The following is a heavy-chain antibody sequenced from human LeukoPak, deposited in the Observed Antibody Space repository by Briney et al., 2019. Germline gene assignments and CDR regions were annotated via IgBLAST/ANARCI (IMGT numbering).Heavy chain of an antibody. CDR1: GGTFSSYA. J-gene: IGHJ4*02. D-gene: IGHD5-12*01. CDR2: IIPIFGTA. CDR3: ARDGGYGGYDRLRPYYFDY. Sequence: ASVKVSCKASGGTFSSYAISWVRQAPGQGLEWMGGIIPIFGTANYAQKFQGRVTITADESTSTAYMELSSLRSEDTAVYYCARDGGYGGYDRLRPYYFDYWGQGTLVTVSS. V-gene: IGHV1-69*01.